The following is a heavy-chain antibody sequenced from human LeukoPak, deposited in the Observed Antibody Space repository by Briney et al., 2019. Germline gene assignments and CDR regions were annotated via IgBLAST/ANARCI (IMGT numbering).Heavy chain of an antibody. V-gene: IGHV4-30-4*01. CDR3: ARVSAFFYDSAAYYFDY. CDR2: IYYSGNT. J-gene: IGHJ4*02. D-gene: IGHD2/OR15-2a*01. CDR1: GGSTSSGDYY. Sequence: EPSETLSLTCTVSGGSTSSGDYYWSWIRQPPGKGLEWIGYIYYSGNTYYNPSLKSRVTISIHTSKNQFSLTLSSVTAADTAVYYCARVSAFFYDSAAYYFDYWGQGALVTVSS.